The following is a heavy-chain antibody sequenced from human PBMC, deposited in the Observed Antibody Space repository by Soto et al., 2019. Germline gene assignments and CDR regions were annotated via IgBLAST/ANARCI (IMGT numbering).Heavy chain of an antibody. J-gene: IGHJ4*02. CDR3: ASGASRGYPYVFDA. Sequence: QAQVVQSGAEVRKPGSSVKLSCKASEGTFNSYAIAWVRQAPGQGLEWMGGIIPYYNTLNYAQKFQDRVTITADDSTNTVYMELSSRRSDDTAVYFFASGASRGYPYVFDAWAQGTLVTVSS. CDR2: IIPYYNTL. D-gene: IGHD6-13*01. V-gene: IGHV1-69*01. CDR1: EGTFNSYA.